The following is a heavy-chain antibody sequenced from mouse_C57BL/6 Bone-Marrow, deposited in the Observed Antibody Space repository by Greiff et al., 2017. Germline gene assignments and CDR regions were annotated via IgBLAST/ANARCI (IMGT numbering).Heavy chain of an antibody. CDR3: ANNDGYLFAY. V-gene: IGHV1-72*01. J-gene: IGHJ3*01. D-gene: IGHD2-3*01. Sequence: QVHVKQPGAELVKPGASVKLSCKASGYTFTSYWMHWVKQRPGRGLEWIGRIDPNSGGTKYNEKFKSKATLTVDKPSITAYMQLSSLTSEDSAVYYCANNDGYLFAYWGQGPLVTVSA. CDR1: GYTFTSYW. CDR2: IDPNSGGT.